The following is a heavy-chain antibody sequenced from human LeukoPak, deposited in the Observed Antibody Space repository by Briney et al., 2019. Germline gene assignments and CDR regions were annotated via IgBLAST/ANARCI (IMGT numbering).Heavy chain of an antibody. Sequence: GGSLRLSCAASGFTFSDSAMTWVRQAPGKGLEWVSAISTSGSDTIYTDSVRGRFTISRDNSKNTLYLQMNSLRVEDTAVYYCARYARELDYWGQGSLVTVSS. D-gene: IGHD2-2*01. V-gene: IGHV3-23*01. CDR2: ISTSGSDT. CDR1: GFTFSDSA. CDR3: ARYARELDY. J-gene: IGHJ4*02.